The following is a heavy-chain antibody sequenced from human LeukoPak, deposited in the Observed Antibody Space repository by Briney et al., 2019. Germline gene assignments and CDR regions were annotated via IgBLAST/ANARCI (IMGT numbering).Heavy chain of an antibody. CDR1: GFTFSSYS. J-gene: IGHJ4*02. CDR3: ARDDSLGFI. V-gene: IGHV3-48*04. D-gene: IGHD3-22*01. CDR2: ISSSSSTI. Sequence: PGGSLRLSCAASGFTFSSYSMNWVRQAPGKGLEWGSYISSSSSTIYYADSVKGRFTISRDNAKNSLYLQMNSLRAEDTAVDYCARDDSLGFIWGQGTLVTVSS.